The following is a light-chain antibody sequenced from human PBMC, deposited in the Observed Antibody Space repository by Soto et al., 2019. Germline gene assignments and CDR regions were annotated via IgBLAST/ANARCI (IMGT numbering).Light chain of an antibody. Sequence: DIQMTQSPSSLSASVGDTITITCRARQSVSQYLSWYQQRPGKAPTLLIYAASNLHSGVPSRFSGSGAGTGFTLTITSLQPEDFATFYCQQSYTAPGTFGQGTKLEV. CDR3: QQSYTAPGT. CDR1: QSVSQY. V-gene: IGKV1-39*01. J-gene: IGKJ1*01. CDR2: AAS.